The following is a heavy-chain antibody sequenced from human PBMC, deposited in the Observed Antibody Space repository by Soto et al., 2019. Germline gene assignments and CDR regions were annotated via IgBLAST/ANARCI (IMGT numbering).Heavy chain of an antibody. D-gene: IGHD3-22*01. J-gene: IGHJ4*02. V-gene: IGHV3-48*01. CDR3: ARDYYDSSGYYALFDY. Sequence: GSLRLSCAASGFTFSSYSMNWVRQAPGKGLEWVSYISSSSSTIYYADSVKGRFTISRDNAKNSLYLQMNGLRAEDTAVYYCARDYYDSSGYYALFDYWGQGT. CDR2: ISSSSSTI. CDR1: GFTFSSYS.